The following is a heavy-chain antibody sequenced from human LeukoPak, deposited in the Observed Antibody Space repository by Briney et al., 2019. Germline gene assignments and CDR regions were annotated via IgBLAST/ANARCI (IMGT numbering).Heavy chain of an antibody. V-gene: IGHV3-74*01. CDR1: GFTFTTNW. D-gene: IGHD2-2*01. Sequence: GGSLRLSCAASGFTFTTNWIHWVRQAPGKGLVWVSRINSDGSSTYYADSVKGRFTISRDNAKNTLYLQMNGLRAEDTAVYYCARGSYCSTTSCSLDSGWFDPWGQGTLVSVSS. CDR3: ARGSYCSTTSCSLDSGWFDP. J-gene: IGHJ5*02. CDR2: INSDGSST.